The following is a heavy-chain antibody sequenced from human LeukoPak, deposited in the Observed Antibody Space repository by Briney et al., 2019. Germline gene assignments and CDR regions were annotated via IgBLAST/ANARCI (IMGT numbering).Heavy chain of an antibody. CDR3: ARVGYYYDSSGYYSPIDY. CDR2: MNPNSGNT. CDR1: GYTFTSYD. D-gene: IGHD3-22*01. Sequence: ASVKVSCKASGYTFTSYDINWVRQATGQGLEWMGWMNPNSGNTGYAQKFQGRVTMTRNTSISTAYMELSSLRSEDTAVYYCARVGYYYDSSGYYSPIDYWGQGTLVTVSS. J-gene: IGHJ4*02. V-gene: IGHV1-8*01.